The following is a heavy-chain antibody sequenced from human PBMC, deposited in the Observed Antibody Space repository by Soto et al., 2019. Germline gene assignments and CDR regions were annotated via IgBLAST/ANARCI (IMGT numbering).Heavy chain of an antibody. CDR3: ARVVGVYGSGTKADYFDS. Sequence: QVQLVQSGADVKKPGASVKVSCKASGYTFTSYGISWVRQAPGQGLEGMGWSSAYNGNTNYAQKLQGRVIMTTDTSKSTAYMELRSLRSDDTAVYYCARVVGVYGSGTKADYFDSWGQGPLVTVSS. V-gene: IGHV1-18*01. D-gene: IGHD3-10*01. CDR1: GYTFTSYG. CDR2: SSAYNGNT. J-gene: IGHJ4*02.